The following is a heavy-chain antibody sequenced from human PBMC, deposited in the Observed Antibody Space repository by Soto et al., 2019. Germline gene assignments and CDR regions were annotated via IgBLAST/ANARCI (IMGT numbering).Heavy chain of an antibody. D-gene: IGHD3-10*01. CDR2: ISSSGSTI. Sequence: PGGSLRLSCAASGFTFSSYEMNWVRQAPGKGLEWVSYISSSGSTIYYADSVKGRFTISRDNAKNSLYLQMNSLRAEDTAVYYCAREVGSYGSGSYYYYYYGMDVWGQGTTVTVSS. CDR3: AREVGSYGSGSYYYYYYGMDV. J-gene: IGHJ6*02. CDR1: GFTFSSYE. V-gene: IGHV3-48*03.